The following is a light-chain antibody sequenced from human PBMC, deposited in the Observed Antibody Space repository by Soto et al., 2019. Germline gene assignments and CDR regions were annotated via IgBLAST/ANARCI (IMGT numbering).Light chain of an antibody. CDR2: EVT. CDR1: SSDVGAYNY. CDR3: SSFASSNPWV. Sequence: QSALTQPPSASGSPGHSVTISCTGTSSDVGAYNYVSWYQQHAGKAPKLVIYEVTKRPSGVPDRFSGSKSANTASLTVSGLQAEDEADYYCSSFASSNPWVFGGGTTLTVL. V-gene: IGLV2-8*01. J-gene: IGLJ3*02.